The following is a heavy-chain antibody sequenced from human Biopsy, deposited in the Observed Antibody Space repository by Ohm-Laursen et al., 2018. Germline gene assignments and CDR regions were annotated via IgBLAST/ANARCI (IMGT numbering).Heavy chain of an antibody. V-gene: IGHV3-9*01. J-gene: IGHJ3*02. CDR3: ARDISPSTFPENTLDI. Sequence: SLRLSCAAAGFKFDDYAMHWVRQTPGRGLEWVSGMSRNNGFIGYADSVRGRFTISRDNGQNSLYLQMNNLITKDTAVYYCARDISPSTFPENTLDIWGQGTMVTVSS. CDR1: GFKFDDYA. D-gene: IGHD2/OR15-2a*01. CDR2: MSRNNGFI.